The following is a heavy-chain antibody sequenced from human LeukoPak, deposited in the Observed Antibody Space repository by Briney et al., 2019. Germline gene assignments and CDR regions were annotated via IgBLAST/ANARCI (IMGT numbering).Heavy chain of an antibody. D-gene: IGHD6-13*01. J-gene: IGHJ4*02. V-gene: IGHV4-31*03. CDR1: GGSISSGGYY. Sequence: SETLSLTCTVSGGSISSGGYYWSWIRQHPGRGLEWIGYIYGRGSTYYNPSLLSRATVSADRSKNQFSLKLTSVTAADTAVYFCARRIPVAGLFDYWGQGILVTVSS. CDR2: IYGRGST. CDR3: ARRIPVAGLFDY.